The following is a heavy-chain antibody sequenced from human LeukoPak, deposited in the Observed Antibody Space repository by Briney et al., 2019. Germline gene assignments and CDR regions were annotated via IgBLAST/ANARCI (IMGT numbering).Heavy chain of an antibody. CDR1: GFTFSTFA. J-gene: IGHJ4*02. CDR3: VRDVGAVRGEVYCDY. D-gene: IGHD3-10*01. V-gene: IGHV3-21*06. CDR2: ITGNGRNM. Sequence: GGSLRLSCAASGFTFSTFAMHWVRLSPGKGLEWVSSITGNGRNMYYADSVKHRFTISRDNTKNLLYLEMNSLRAEDTAVYYCVRDVGAVRGEVYCDYWGQGTLVTVSS.